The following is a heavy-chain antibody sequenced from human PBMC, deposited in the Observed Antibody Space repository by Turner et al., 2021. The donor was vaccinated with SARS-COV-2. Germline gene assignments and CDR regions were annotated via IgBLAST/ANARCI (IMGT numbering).Heavy chain of an antibody. Sequence: QLQLQESGPGLVQPSETLSLTCTVSGGSISISTYYWCWIRQPPGKGLEWIGNIYYSGSTYYNPSLKSRVTISVDTSKNQFTLKLSSVTAEDTAVYYCARLMETAMDYYGRDVWGQGTTVTVSS. CDR2: IYYSGST. J-gene: IGHJ6*02. D-gene: IGHD5-18*01. CDR1: GGSISISTYY. V-gene: IGHV4-39*01. CDR3: ARLMETAMDYYGRDV.